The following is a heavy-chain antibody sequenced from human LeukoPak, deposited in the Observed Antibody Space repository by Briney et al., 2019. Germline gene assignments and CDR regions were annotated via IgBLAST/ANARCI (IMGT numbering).Heavy chain of an antibody. D-gene: IGHD3-10*01. CDR3: ARDPYGSGSYGVFP. V-gene: IGHV3-23*01. J-gene: IGHJ5*02. CDR2: ISGSGGST. CDR1: GFTFSSYG. Sequence: GGTLRLSCAASGFTFSSYGMSWVRQAPGEGLEWVSAISGSGGSTYYADSVKGRFTISRDNSKNTLYLQMNSLRAEDTAVYYCARDPYGSGSYGVFPWGQGTLVTVSS.